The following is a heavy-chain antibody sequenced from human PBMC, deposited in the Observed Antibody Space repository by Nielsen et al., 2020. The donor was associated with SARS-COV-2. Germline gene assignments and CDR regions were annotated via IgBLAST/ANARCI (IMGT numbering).Heavy chain of an antibody. Sequence: GGSLRLSCAASKFTFSTYGMHWVRQTPGKGLEWVSAISGSGGSTYYADSVKGRFTISRDSSKKTQHLQMSSLKAEDTAVYYCASRNLEYCNDISCFAPFDYWGQGTLVTVSS. CDR3: ASRNLEYCNDISCFAPFDY. CDR1: KFTFSTYG. V-gene: IGHV3-23*01. CDR2: ISGSGGST. J-gene: IGHJ4*02. D-gene: IGHD2/OR15-2a*01.